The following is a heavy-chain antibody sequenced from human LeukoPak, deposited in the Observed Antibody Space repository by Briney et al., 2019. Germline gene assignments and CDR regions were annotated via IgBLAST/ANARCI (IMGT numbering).Heavy chain of an antibody. Sequence: GGSLRLSCAASGFTFSSYAMSWVRQAPGKGLEWVSAISGSGGSTYYADSVKGRFTISRDNSKNTLHLQMNSLRAEDTAVYYCAKEGVLRYFDWLLSQTPDAFDIWGQGTMVTVSS. D-gene: IGHD3-9*01. CDR2: ISGSGGST. V-gene: IGHV3-23*01. CDR1: GFTFSSYA. CDR3: AKEGVLRYFDWLLSQTPDAFDI. J-gene: IGHJ3*02.